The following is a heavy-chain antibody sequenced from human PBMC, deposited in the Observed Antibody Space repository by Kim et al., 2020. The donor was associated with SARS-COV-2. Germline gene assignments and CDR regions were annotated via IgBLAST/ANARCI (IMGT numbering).Heavy chain of an antibody. Sequence: ASVKVSCKASGYTFTGYYMHWVRQAPGQGLEWMGWINPNSGGTNYAQKFQGRVTMTRDTSISTAYMELSRLRSDDTAVYYCAREFRSMGRIAAAGDWGQGTLVTVSS. CDR1: GYTFTGYY. CDR2: INPNSGGT. V-gene: IGHV1-2*02. D-gene: IGHD6-13*01. J-gene: IGHJ4*02. CDR3: AREFRSMGRIAAAGD.